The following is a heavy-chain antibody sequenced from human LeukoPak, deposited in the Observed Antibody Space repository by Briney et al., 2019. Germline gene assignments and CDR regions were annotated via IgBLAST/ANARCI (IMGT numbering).Heavy chain of an antibody. CDR2: ISHEGDS. CDR3: ARGRNYVSDYYFDV. J-gene: IGHJ6*03. Sequence: PSETLSLTCAVYGVSLGGYYWSWIRQSPEKGLEWIGEISHEGDSIYNPSLKSRLTLSVDMSKNQFSLKLRSVTAADTAVYYCARGRNYVSDYYFDVWGKGTTVIVSS. V-gene: IGHV4-34*01. CDR1: GVSLGGYY. D-gene: IGHD1-7*01.